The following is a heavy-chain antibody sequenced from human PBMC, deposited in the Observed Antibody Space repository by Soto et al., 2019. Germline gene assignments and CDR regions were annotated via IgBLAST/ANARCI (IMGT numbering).Heavy chain of an antibody. D-gene: IGHD6-19*01. CDR1: GFTFSSYG. J-gene: IGHJ4*02. V-gene: IGHV3-48*02. CDR3: ARDSAPPIAVAGTSFFFDD. Sequence: EVQLVESGGGLVQPGGSLRLSCAASGFTFSSYGMNWVRQAAGKGLEWVSYISGSSIFVYYADSVKGRFTISRDNAKNSLYLQMNSLRDEDTAVYYCARDSAPPIAVAGTSFFFDDWGQGTLVTVSS. CDR2: ISGSSIFV.